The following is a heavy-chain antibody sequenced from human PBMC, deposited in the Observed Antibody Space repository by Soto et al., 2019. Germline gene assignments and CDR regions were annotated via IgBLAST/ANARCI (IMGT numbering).Heavy chain of an antibody. Sequence: ASVMVSCKVSGYTLIELSMHWVRQAPGKGLEWMARFDPESGEAIYAQEFQGRVTMTEDTSTDTAYMELSSLRSEDTAVYYCAADHQWLGDYYYGMDVWGQGTTVTVSS. D-gene: IGHD6-19*01. CDR2: FDPESGEA. CDR3: AADHQWLGDYYYGMDV. CDR1: GYTLIELS. J-gene: IGHJ6*02. V-gene: IGHV1-24*01.